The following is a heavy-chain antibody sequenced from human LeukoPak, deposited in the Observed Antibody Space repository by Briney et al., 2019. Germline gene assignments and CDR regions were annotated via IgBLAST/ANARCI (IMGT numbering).Heavy chain of an antibody. CDR2: FNHTGST. J-gene: IGHJ3*02. CDR3: ARGRWGKRIPMIVGGSHAFDI. V-gene: IGHV4-34*01. Sequence: SETLSLTCAVYGGSFSGYYWSWIRQPPGKGLRWIGEFNHTGSTNYNPSLKSRVTISVDTSKNQFSLKLSSVTAADTAVYYCARGRWGKRIPMIVGGSHAFDIWSQGTMVTVSS. D-gene: IGHD3-22*01. CDR1: GGSFSGYY.